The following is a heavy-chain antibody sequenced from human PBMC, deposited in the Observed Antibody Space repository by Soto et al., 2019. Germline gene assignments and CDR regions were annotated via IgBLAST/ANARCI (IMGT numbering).Heavy chain of an antibody. CDR3: TNDVPPPA. CDR1: GFTFSSYA. CDR2: ISASGGGT. V-gene: IGHV3-23*01. D-gene: IGHD6-6*01. J-gene: IGHJ5*02. Sequence: EVQLLESGGGLVQPGGSLRLSCAASGFTFSSYAMSWVRQAPGKGLEWVSSISASGGGTYYADSVKGRFTISRDNSMNTLYLQMPSLSADDTAIYSCTNDVPPPAWGPGTLVTVSS.